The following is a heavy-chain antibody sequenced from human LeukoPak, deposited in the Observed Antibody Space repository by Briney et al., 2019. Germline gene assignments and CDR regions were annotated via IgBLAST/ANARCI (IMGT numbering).Heavy chain of an antibody. CDR1: EFTFSTFW. D-gene: IGHD6-13*01. Sequence: GGSLRLSCAASEFTFSTFWMHWVRRAPGKGPVWVSSMNSEGSTTTYADSVKGRFTISRDNARNTLYLQMNSLRVDDTAVYYCAQGSKYSSSWYVDYWGQGTLVTVSS. CDR2: MNSEGSTT. V-gene: IGHV3-74*01. J-gene: IGHJ4*02. CDR3: AQGSKYSSSWYVDY.